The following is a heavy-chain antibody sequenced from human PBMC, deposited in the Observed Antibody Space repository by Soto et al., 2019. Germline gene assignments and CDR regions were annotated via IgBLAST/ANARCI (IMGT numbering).Heavy chain of an antibody. Sequence: EVQLVESGGGLVQPGRSLRLSCAASGFTFDDYAMHWVRQAPGKGLEWVSGISWNSGSIGYADSVKGRFTISRDNAKNSLYLQMNSLRAEDTALYYCAKSPDIVVVPASPGYFDYWGQGTLVTVSS. CDR1: GFTFDDYA. J-gene: IGHJ4*02. D-gene: IGHD2-2*01. CDR2: ISWNSGSI. CDR3: AKSPDIVVVPASPGYFDY. V-gene: IGHV3-9*01.